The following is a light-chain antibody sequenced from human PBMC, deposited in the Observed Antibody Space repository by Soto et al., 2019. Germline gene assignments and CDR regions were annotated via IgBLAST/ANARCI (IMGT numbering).Light chain of an antibody. CDR3: KSYAGSNTYV. Sequence: ALTQPPSASGSPGQSVTISCTGTSGDIDNYNYVSWYLQHPGKAPKLLIFEVTKRPSGVPDRFSGSKSGDTAFLTVSGLQADDEADYFCKSYAGSNTYVFGSGTKVTVL. V-gene: IGLV2-8*01. J-gene: IGLJ1*01. CDR1: SGDIDNYNY. CDR2: EVT.